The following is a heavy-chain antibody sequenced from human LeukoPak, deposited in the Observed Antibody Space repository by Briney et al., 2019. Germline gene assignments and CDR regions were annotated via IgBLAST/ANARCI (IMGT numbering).Heavy chain of an antibody. D-gene: IGHD3-10*01. CDR2: IHYTGST. V-gene: IGHV4-59*01. CDR3: ARGGYYGSGNDFRFDP. CDR1: GGFINSYY. Sequence: SETLSLTCTVSGGFINSYYWSWIRQPPGKGLECIGYIHYTGSTNYNPSLKSRVTISVDTSKNQFSLKLSSVTAADTAIYYCARGGYYGSGNDFRFDPWGQGTLVTVSS. J-gene: IGHJ5*02.